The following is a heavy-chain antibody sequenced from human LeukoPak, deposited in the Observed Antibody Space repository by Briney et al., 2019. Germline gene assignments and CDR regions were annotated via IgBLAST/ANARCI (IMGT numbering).Heavy chain of an antibody. J-gene: IGHJ4*02. D-gene: IGHD4-23*01. CDR1: GGSISSSSYY. V-gene: IGHV4-39*01. CDR2: IYYSGTT. Sequence: SETLSLTCTVSGGSISSSSYYWGWVRQPPGKGPEWIGTIYYSGTTYYNPSLKSRVTVSVDTSKNQFSLRLSSVTAADTAVHFCARYVVTRGYSFDYWGQGTLVTVSS. CDR3: ARYVVTRGYSFDY.